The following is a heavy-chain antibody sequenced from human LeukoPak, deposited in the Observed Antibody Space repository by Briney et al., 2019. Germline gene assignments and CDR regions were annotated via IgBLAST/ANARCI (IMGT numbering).Heavy chain of an antibody. CDR3: ARGGIQVSGIDEFDY. V-gene: IGHV3-13*01. J-gene: IGHJ4*02. Sequence: GGSLRLSCAASGFTFIDYDMHWVRQAIGKGLEWVSAIGIRGDTHYSGSVKGRFTISRENAESSLYLQMDSLRAEDTAVYYCARGGIQVSGIDEFDYWGQGTLVTVSS. CDR1: GFTFIDYD. CDR2: IGIRGDT. D-gene: IGHD6-19*01.